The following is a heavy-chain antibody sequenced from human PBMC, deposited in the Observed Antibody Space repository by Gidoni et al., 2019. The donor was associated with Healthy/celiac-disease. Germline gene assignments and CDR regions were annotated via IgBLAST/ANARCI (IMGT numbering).Heavy chain of an antibody. CDR1: GFTFSSYS. CDR3: ARIESGSVYN. Sequence: EVQLVESGGGLVKPGGSLRRSCAASGFTFSSYSMNWVRQAPGKGLEWVSSISSSSSYIYYADSVKGRFTISRDNAKNSLYLQMNSLRAEDTAVYYCARIESGSVYNWGQGTLVTVSS. V-gene: IGHV3-21*01. CDR2: ISSSSSYI. D-gene: IGHD3-22*01. J-gene: IGHJ4*02.